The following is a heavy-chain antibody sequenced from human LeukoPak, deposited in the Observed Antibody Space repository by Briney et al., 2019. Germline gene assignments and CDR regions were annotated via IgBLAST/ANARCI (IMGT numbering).Heavy chain of an antibody. J-gene: IGHJ3*02. CDR3: ASYGSGSYRGAFDI. D-gene: IGHD3-10*01. V-gene: IGHV4-4*02. CDR2: IYHSGST. Sequence: KPSQTLSPTCAVDGRSISSSNWWTWVRQPPGKRLEWIGEIYHSGSTNYNPSLKSRVTISVDKSKNQFSLKLSSVTAADTAVYYCASYGSGSYRGAFDIWGQGTMVTVSS. CDR1: GRSISSSNW.